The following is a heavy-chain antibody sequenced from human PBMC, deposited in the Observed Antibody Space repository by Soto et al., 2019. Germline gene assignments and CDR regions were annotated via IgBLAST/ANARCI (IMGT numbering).Heavy chain of an antibody. Sequence: SGTLSLTCTVSGGSISSYYWSWIRQPPGKGLEWIGYIYYSGSTNYNPSLKSRVTISVDTSKNQFSLKLSSVTAADTAVYCCARGLPGFGSGYHGWFDPWGPGSLVTVSS. CDR3: ARGLPGFGSGYHGWFDP. V-gene: IGHV4-59*01. D-gene: IGHD3-3*01. CDR1: GGSISSYY. J-gene: IGHJ5*02. CDR2: IYYSGST.